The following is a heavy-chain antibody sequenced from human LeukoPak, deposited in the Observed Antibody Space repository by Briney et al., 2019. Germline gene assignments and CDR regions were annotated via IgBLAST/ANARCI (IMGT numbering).Heavy chain of an antibody. J-gene: IGHJ4*02. CDR1: GFTFDDFP. V-gene: IGHV3-43*01. CDR2: VSVDGDTK. CDR3: AKVIIGYAPL. Sequence: GGSLRLSCAASGFTFDDFPMHWVRQQPGKGLEWVSLVSVDGDTKYYADSVRGRFTISRDNSKNSLYLQMNSLRIEDTAFYYCAKVIIGYAPLWGQGTLVTVSS. D-gene: IGHD2-8*01.